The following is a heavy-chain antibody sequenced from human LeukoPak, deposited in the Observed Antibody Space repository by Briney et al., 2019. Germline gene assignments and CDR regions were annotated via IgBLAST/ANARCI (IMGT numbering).Heavy chain of an antibody. CDR3: ARGRITMVRGVPYNWFDP. J-gene: IGHJ5*02. Sequence: ASVKVSCKASGYTFTGYYMHWVRQAPGQGLEWMGWINPNSGGTNYAQKFQGRVTMTRDTSISTAYMELSRLRSDDTAVCYCARGRITMVRGVPYNWFDPWGQGTLVTVSS. CDR2: INPNSGGT. D-gene: IGHD3-10*01. CDR1: GYTFTGYY. V-gene: IGHV1-2*02.